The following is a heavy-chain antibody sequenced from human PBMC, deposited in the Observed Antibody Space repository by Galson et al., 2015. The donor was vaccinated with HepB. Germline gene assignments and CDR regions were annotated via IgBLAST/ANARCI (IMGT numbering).Heavy chain of an antibody. CDR2: ISGSGGST. Sequence: SLRLSCAASGFTFSSYAMSWVRQAPGKGLEWVSAISGSGGSTYYADSVKGRFTISRDNSKNTLYLQMNSLRAEDTAVYYCAGSPYKVGARLTVDYWGQGTLVTVSS. D-gene: IGHD1-26*01. CDR1: GFTFSSYA. CDR3: AGSPYKVGARLTVDY. V-gene: IGHV3-23*01. J-gene: IGHJ4*02.